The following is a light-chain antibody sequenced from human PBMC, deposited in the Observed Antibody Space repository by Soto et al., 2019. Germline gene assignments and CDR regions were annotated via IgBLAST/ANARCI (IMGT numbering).Light chain of an antibody. V-gene: IGKV3-20*01. CDR2: GAS. CDR3: QQYVSSPPYT. J-gene: IGKJ2*01. Sequence: EIVLTQSPGTLSLSPGERATLSCRASQSVSSIYFAWYQQKPGQAPSLLIYGASSRATGIPDRFSGSGSGTDFTLTISRLQPEDFAVYYCQQYVSSPPYTFGQGTKLEIK. CDR1: QSVSSIY.